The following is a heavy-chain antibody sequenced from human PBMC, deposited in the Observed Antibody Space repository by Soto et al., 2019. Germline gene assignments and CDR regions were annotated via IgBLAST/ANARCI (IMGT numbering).Heavy chain of an antibody. J-gene: IGHJ4*02. CDR1: GVTFSSYA. CDR3: AKLGYCSSTSCYVDY. CDR2: ISGSGGST. D-gene: IGHD2-2*01. V-gene: IGHV3-23*01. Sequence: GGSLRLSCAASGVTFSSYAMSWVRQAPGKGLEWVSAISGSGGSTYYADSVKGRFTISRDNSKNTLYLQMNSLRAEDTAVYYCAKLGYCSSTSCYVDYWGQGTLVTVSS.